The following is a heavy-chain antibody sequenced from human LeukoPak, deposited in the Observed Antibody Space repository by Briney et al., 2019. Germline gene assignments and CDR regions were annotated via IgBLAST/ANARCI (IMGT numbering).Heavy chain of an antibody. Sequence: PGGSLRLSCAASGFTFSSFNMNWVRQAPGKGLEWVSSISSTSSLIWYADSLKGRFTISRDNAKNSLYLQMDSLRAEDTAVYYCARYNSGWNDYWGQGTMVTVSS. V-gene: IGHV3-21*01. CDR1: GFTFSSFN. CDR3: ARYNSGWNDY. D-gene: IGHD6-19*01. CDR2: ISSTSSLI. J-gene: IGHJ4*02.